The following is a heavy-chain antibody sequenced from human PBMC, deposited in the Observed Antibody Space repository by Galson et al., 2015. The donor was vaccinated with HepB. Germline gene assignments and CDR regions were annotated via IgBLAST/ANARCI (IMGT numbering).Heavy chain of an antibody. CDR3: TKAALRSYYYFDY. J-gene: IGHJ4*02. CDR1: GFTFGDYA. CDR2: IRSKGYGGTT. V-gene: IGHV3-49*03. Sequence: SLRLSCAASGFTFGDYATSWFRQAPGKGLEWVGFIRSKGYGGTTEYAASVKGRFTISRDDSTSIAYLQMNSLKTEDTAVYYCTKAALRSYYYFDYWGQGTLVTVSS. D-gene: IGHD3-10*01.